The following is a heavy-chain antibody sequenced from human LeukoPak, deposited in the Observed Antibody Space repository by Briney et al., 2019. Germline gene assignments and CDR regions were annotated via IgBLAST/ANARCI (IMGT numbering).Heavy chain of an antibody. D-gene: IGHD3-22*01. V-gene: IGHV4-59*08. J-gene: IGHJ3*02. CDR2: IYYSGST. CDR3: ALRGYYDSSGQTTGAFDI. Sequence: SETLSLTCTVSGGSISSYYWSWIRQPPGKGLEWIGYIYYSGSTNYNPSLKSRVTISVDTSKNQFSLKLSSVTAADTAVYYCALRGYYDSSGQTTGAFDIWGQGTMVTVSS. CDR1: GGSISSYY.